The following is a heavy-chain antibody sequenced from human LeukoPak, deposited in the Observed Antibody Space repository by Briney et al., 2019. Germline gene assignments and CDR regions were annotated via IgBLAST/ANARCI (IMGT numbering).Heavy chain of an antibody. CDR3: ARDGGYYYDSSGYLDY. D-gene: IGHD3-22*01. CDR2: IYHSGST. J-gene: IGHJ4*02. Sequence: SETLSLTCTVSGGSISNDDYYWSWIRQPPGKGLEWIGYIYHSGSTYYNPSLKSRVTISVDRSKNQFSLKLSSVTAADTAVYYCARDGGYYYDSSGYLDYWGQGTLVTVSS. V-gene: IGHV4-30-2*01. CDR1: GGSISNDDYY.